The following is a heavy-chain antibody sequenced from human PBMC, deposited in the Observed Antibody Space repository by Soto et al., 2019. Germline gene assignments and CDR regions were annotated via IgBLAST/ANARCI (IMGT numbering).Heavy chain of an antibody. D-gene: IGHD2-21*01. V-gene: IGHV1-2*04. CDR3: ARDRRVGCGGDCYSDYYYYMDV. CDR2: INPNSGGT. Sequence: ASVKVSCKASGYTFTGYYMHWVRQAPGQGLEWMGWINPNSGGTNYAQKFQGWVTMTRDTSISTAYMELSRLRSDDTAVYNCARDRRVGCGGDCYSDYYYYMDVWGKGTTVTVSS. CDR1: GYTFTGYY. J-gene: IGHJ6*03.